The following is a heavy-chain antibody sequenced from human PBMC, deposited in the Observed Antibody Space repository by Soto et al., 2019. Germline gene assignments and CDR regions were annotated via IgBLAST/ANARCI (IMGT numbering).Heavy chain of an antibody. Sequence: PSETLSLTCTVSGGSISSNYWSWIRQPPGKGLEWIGYIYYSGSTYYNPSLKSRVTVSVDTSKNQFSLKLSSVTAADTAVYYCARHPSDFWFDPWGQGTLVTVSS. CDR1: GGSISSNY. CDR2: IYYSGST. D-gene: IGHD2-21*02. J-gene: IGHJ5*02. CDR3: ARHPSDFWFDP. V-gene: IGHV4-59*08.